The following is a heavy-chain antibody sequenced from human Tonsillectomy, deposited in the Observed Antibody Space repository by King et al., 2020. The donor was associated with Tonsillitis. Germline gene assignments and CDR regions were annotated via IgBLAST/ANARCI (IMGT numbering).Heavy chain of an antibody. D-gene: IGHD3-22*01. CDR1: GFTFSSYE. Sequence: VQLVESGGGLVQPGGSLRLSFAASGFTFSSYEMNWVRQAPGKGLEWVSYISSSGSTIYYADSVKGRFTISRDNAKNSLYLQMNSLRAEDTAVYYCAREGIDYYDSSGYYRVDAFDIWGQGTMVTVSS. CDR3: AREGIDYYDSSGYYRVDAFDI. V-gene: IGHV3-48*03. CDR2: ISSSGSTI. J-gene: IGHJ3*02.